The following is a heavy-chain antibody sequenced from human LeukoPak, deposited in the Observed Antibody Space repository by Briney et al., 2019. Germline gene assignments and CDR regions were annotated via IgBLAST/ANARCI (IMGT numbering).Heavy chain of an antibody. Sequence: SETLSLPCAVYGGSFSGYYWSWIRQPPGKGLEWIGYIYYSGSTNYNPSLKSRVTISVDTSKNQFSLKLSSVTAADTAVYYCAREGLDGDNDYWGQGTLVTVSS. CDR1: GGSFSGYY. V-gene: IGHV4-59*01. CDR2: IYYSGST. D-gene: IGHD4-17*01. J-gene: IGHJ4*02. CDR3: AREGLDGDNDY.